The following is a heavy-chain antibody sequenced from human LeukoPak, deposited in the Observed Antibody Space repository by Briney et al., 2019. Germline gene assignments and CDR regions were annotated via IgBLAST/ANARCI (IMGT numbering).Heavy chain of an antibody. J-gene: IGHJ6*02. CDR3: ARLQWLVGMDV. CDR1: GGSISSYY. Sequence: SETLSLTCTVSGGSISSYYWSWIRQPPGKGLEWIGYIYYSGSTNYNPSLKSRVTISVDTSKNQFSLKLSSVTAADTAVYYCARLQWLVGMDVWGQGTTVTVSS. CDR2: IYYSGST. D-gene: IGHD6-19*01. V-gene: IGHV4-59*01.